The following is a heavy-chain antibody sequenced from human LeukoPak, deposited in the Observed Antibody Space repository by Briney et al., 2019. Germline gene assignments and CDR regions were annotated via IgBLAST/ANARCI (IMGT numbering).Heavy chain of an antibody. D-gene: IGHD5-24*01. V-gene: IGHV3-30*18. Sequence: GGSLRLSCAASGFTFSSYGMHWVRQTPGKGLEWVAVISFDGSDEYYEDSVKGRFTISRDNSKNTLYLQMNSLRPEDTAVYYCAKEQGRDGSFDYWGQGALVTVSS. CDR3: AKEQGRDGSFDY. J-gene: IGHJ4*02. CDR2: ISFDGSDE. CDR1: GFTFSSYG.